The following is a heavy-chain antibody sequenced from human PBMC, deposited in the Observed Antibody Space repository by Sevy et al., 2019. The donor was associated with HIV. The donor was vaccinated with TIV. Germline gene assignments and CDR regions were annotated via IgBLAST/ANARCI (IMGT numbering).Heavy chain of an antibody. D-gene: IGHD4-17*01. CDR3: TRLGAQRYGDYVD. V-gene: IGHV3-73*01. J-gene: IGHJ4*02. CDR1: GFTFSGSA. CDR2: IRSKANSYAT. Sequence: GGCLRLSCAASGFTFSGSAMHWVRQASGKGLEWIGRIRSKANSYATAYAASVKGRFTISRDDSKNTAYLQMNSLKTEDTYAYYCTRLGAQRYGDYVDWGQGTLVTVSS.